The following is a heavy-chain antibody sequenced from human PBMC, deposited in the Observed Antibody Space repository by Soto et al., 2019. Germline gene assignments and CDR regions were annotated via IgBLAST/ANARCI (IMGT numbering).Heavy chain of an antibody. CDR2: ISFDGSFK. J-gene: IGHJ3*02. V-gene: IGHV3-30*03. CDR1: GFIFSSYG. D-gene: IGHD6-13*01. Sequence: QVQLVESGGGVVQPGRSLRLSCAASGFIFSSYGMNWVRQATGKGLEWVAVISFDGSFKYYADSVKGRFTISRDNSKNRLYLQINSLRTEDTAVYYCTTIAAPPAFNIWGQGTMVTVSS. CDR3: TTIAAPPAFNI.